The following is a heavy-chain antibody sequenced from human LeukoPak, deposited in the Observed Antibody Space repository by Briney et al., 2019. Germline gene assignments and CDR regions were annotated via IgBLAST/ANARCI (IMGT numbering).Heavy chain of an antibody. CDR3: AKQSDAFDT. CDR2: IYHSGST. CDR1: GGSISSGVYS. V-gene: IGHV4-30-2*01. J-gene: IGHJ3*02. D-gene: IGHD6-13*01. Sequence: PSETLSLTCVVSGGSISSGVYSWNWIRQPPGKGLEWIGNIYHSGSTYYNPSLKSRVTISVDTSKNQFSLKLSSVTAADTAVYYCAKQSDAFDTWGQGTMVTVSS.